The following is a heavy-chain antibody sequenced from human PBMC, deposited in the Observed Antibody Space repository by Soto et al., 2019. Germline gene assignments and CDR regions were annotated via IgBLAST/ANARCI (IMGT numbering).Heavy chain of an antibody. CDR3: ARVHQHMTTGFWFDP. CDR1: GGSSSSGGYY. D-gene: IGHD1-1*01. J-gene: IGHJ5*02. Sequence: QVQLQESGPGLVKPSQTLSLTCTVSGGSSSSGGYYWSWIRQHPGKGLEWIGYIYYSGSTYYNPSLKSRVTTAVDTSKNQVSLQLSSVTAADTAVYYCARVHQHMTTGFWFDPWGQGTLVTVSS. V-gene: IGHV4-31*03. CDR2: IYYSGST.